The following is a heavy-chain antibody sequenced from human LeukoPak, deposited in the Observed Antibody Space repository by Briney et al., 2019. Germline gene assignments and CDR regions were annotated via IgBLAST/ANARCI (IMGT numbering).Heavy chain of an antibody. J-gene: IGHJ2*01. CDR3: AKVEYYDRTGHAFRPWYFDL. CDR2: ISYSGGST. CDR1: GFTFSSYA. Sequence: GGSLRLSCAATGFTFSSYAMSSVRQARGKGLEWVSFISYSGGSTYYADSVKGRFTISRDNSKNTLYLQMNSLRDEDTAVYYCAKVEYYDRTGHAFRPWYFDLWGRGTLVTVSS. D-gene: IGHD3-22*01. V-gene: IGHV3-23*01.